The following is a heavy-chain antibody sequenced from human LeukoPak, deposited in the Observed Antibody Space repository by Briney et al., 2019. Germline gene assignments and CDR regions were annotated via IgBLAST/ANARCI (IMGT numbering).Heavy chain of an antibody. Sequence: SVKVSCKASGFSFSASAITWVRQAPDRGLEWIGWVSPTHVNTNPAQNLQGRVTLTIDSSSSTAFMEVRSLTSDDTAVYYCARGRVPGYYGMDVWGQGTTVTVSS. CDR2: VSPTHVNT. J-gene: IGHJ6*02. V-gene: IGHV1-18*01. CDR3: ARGRVPGYYGMDV. CDR1: GFSFSASA.